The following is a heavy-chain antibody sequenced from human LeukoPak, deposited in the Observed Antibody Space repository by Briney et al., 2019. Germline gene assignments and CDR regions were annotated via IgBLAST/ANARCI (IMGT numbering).Heavy chain of an antibody. D-gene: IGHD3-10*01. CDR2: ISGSGGST. CDR1: GFTFSSYA. Sequence: GGSLRLSCAASGFTFSSYAMGWVRQAPGKGLEWVLAISGSGGSTYYADSVKRRFTISRDNSKNTLYLQMNSLRAEDTAVYYCAKGTIRGVLQNWFDPWGQGTLVTVSS. V-gene: IGHV3-23*01. J-gene: IGHJ5*02. CDR3: AKGTIRGVLQNWFDP.